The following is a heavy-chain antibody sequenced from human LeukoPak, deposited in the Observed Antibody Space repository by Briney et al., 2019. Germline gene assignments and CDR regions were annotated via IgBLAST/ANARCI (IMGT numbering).Heavy chain of an antibody. V-gene: IGHV1-2*02. J-gene: IGHJ5*02. D-gene: IGHD6-6*01. CDR3: ARAGGYSSSGNWFDP. Sequence: ASVKVSCKASGYTFTSYGISWVRQAPGQGLEWMGWINPNSGGTNYAQKFQGRVTMTRDTSISTAYMELSRLRSDDTAVYYCARAGGYSSSGNWFDPWGQGTLVTVSS. CDR1: GYTFTSYG. CDR2: INPNSGGT.